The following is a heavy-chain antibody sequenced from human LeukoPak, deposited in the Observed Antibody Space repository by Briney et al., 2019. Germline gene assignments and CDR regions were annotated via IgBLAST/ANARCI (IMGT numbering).Heavy chain of an antibody. CDR2: IWYDGSNK. J-gene: IGHJ4*02. V-gene: IGHV3-33*08. CDR3: ARDPRTLGYCSYYPDY. Sequence: PGGSLRLSCAASGFTFSSYGMHWVRQAPGKGLEWVAVIWYDGSNKYYADSVKGRFTISRDNSKNTLYLQMNSLRAEDTAVYYCARDPRTLGYCSYYPDYWGQGTLVTVSS. D-gene: IGHD2-15*01. CDR1: GFTFSSYG.